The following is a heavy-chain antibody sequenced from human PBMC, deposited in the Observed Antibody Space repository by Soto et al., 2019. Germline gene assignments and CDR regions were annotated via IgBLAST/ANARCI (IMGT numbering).Heavy chain of an antibody. CDR1: GGSFSGYQ. CDR3: ARGWRFDP. Sequence: SETLSLTCGVYGGSFSGYQWNWTRQSPGQGLEWIGEINHSGTTKYNPSLESRINLSVDTSKKQFSLKMFSVTAADTAIYYCARGWRFDPWGQGTQVTVS. J-gene: IGHJ5*02. CDR2: INHSGTT. V-gene: IGHV4-34*01. D-gene: IGHD1-1*01.